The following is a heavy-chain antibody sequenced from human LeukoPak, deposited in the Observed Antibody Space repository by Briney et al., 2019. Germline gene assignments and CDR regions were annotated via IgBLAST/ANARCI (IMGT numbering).Heavy chain of an antibody. J-gene: IGHJ4*02. V-gene: IGHV3-66*01. CDR2: IYSGGST. D-gene: IGHD6-13*01. CDR3: ARAKSAAATFDY. Sequence: GGSLRLSCAASGFTVSSNYMSWVRQAPGKGLEWVSVIYSGGSTYYADSVKGRFTISRDNSKNTLYLQMNSLRAEDTAVYYCARAKSAAATFDYWGQGTLVTVSS. CDR1: GFTVSSNY.